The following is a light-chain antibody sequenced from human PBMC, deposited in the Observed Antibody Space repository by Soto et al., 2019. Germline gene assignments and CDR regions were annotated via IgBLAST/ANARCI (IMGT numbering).Light chain of an antibody. CDR3: QQFGSSPGFT. V-gene: IGKV3-20*01. J-gene: IGKJ3*01. Sequence: EIVLTQSPGTLSLSPGERATLSCRASQSINNRYLAWYQQKPGQAPRLLIYAASSRATGIPDRFSGSASGTDFTLTISRLEPEDFAVYYCQQFGSSPGFTFGPGTKVDIK. CDR1: QSINNRY. CDR2: AAS.